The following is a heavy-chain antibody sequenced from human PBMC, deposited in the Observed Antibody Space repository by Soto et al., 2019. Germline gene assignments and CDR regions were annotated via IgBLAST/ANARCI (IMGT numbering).Heavy chain of an antibody. J-gene: IGHJ6*02. V-gene: IGHV4-34*01. CDR3: ARGPVVVFATNLEWYYCMDV. Sequence: SETLSLTCAVYGGSFSGYYWSWIRQPPGKWLEWIGEINHSGSTNYNPSLKSRVTISVDTSKNQFSLKLSSVTAADTAVYYCARGPVVVFATNLEWYYCMDVWCQGXTVTVYS. CDR2: INHSGST. D-gene: IGHD2-15*01. CDR1: GGSFSGYY.